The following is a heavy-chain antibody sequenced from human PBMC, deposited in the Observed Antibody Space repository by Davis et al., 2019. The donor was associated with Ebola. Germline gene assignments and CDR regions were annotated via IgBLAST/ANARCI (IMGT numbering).Heavy chain of an antibody. V-gene: IGHV1-24*01. J-gene: IGHJ4*02. D-gene: IGHD1-14*01. CDR1: GYTLAELS. Sequence: ASVKVSCKVSGYTLAELSVHWVRQAPGKGLEWMGAFDPEDGEAIYAQKFQGRVTLTEDTSTDTAYMELRSLSSQDTAVYYCTIGGATGGFDYWGQGSLVTVSS. CDR2: FDPEDGEA. CDR3: TIGGATGGFDY.